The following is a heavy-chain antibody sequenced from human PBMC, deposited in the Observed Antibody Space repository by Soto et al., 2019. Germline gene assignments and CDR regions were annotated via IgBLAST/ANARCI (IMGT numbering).Heavy chain of an antibody. CDR3: ASKDKSGYFNWFDP. D-gene: IGHD3-22*01. J-gene: IGHJ5*02. CDR2: IFPSDSDT. V-gene: IGHV5-51*01. Sequence: GESLKISCRTSGYRFTSYWIAWVRQMPGKGLEWMGIIFPSDSDTRYSPSFQGQVTISADRSTSTVFLQWASPKASDTAVYFCASKDKSGYFNWFDPWGQGTLVTVSS. CDR1: GYRFTSYW.